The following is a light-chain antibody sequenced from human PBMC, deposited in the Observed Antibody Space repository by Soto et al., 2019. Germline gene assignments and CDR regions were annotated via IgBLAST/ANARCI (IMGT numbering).Light chain of an antibody. CDR1: SSDIGGFDY. J-gene: IGLJ3*02. Sequence: QSVLTQPPSASGSPGQSVTISCTGTSSDIGGFDYVSWYQQHPGIAPKLMIYEVNKRPSGVPDRFSGSKSGNTASLTVSGLQAEDEADYYCSSDAGSTYVVFGGGTKVTVL. V-gene: IGLV2-8*01. CDR2: EVN. CDR3: SSDAGSTYVV.